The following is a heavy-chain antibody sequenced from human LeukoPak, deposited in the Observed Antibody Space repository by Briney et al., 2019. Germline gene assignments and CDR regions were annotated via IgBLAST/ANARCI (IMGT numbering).Heavy chain of an antibody. D-gene: IGHD6-19*01. Sequence: PGGSLRLSCAASGFTFSSYWMNWVRQAPGKGLEWVSAVSGRGDSTYYADSVKGRFTISRDNSKNTLYLQMNSLRAEDTAVYYCAKGGVAGTGYFDYWGQGTLVTVSS. J-gene: IGHJ4*02. CDR1: GFTFSSYW. V-gene: IGHV3-23*01. CDR2: VSGRGDST. CDR3: AKGGVAGTGYFDY.